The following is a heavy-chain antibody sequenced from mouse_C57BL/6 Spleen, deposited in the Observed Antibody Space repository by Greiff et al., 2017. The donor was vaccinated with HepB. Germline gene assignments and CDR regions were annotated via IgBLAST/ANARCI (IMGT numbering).Heavy chain of an antibody. Sequence: VQLQQSGAELVMPGASVKLSCKASGYTFTSYWMHWVKQRPGQGLEWIGEIDPSDSYTNYNQKFKGKSTLTVDKSSSTAYMQLSSLTSADSAVYYCAKGDGYYEYFDVWGTGTTVTVSS. V-gene: IGHV1-69*01. D-gene: IGHD2-3*01. CDR1: GYTFTSYW. J-gene: IGHJ1*03. CDR2: IDPSDSYT. CDR3: AKGDGYYEYFDV.